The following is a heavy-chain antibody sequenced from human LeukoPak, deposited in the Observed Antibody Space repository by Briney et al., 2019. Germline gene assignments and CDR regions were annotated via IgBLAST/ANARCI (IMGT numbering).Heavy chain of an antibody. V-gene: IGHV3-23*01. CDR1: GFTFSSYA. D-gene: IGHD2-15*01. CDR2: ISGSGGST. Sequence: GSLRLSCAASGFTFSSYAMSWVRRAPGKGLEGVSAISGSGGSTYYADSVKGRFTISRDNSKNTLYLQMNSLRAEDTAVYYCAKDVSVGYCSGGSCPNWFDPWGQGTLVTVSS. CDR3: AKDVSVGYCSGGSCPNWFDP. J-gene: IGHJ5*02.